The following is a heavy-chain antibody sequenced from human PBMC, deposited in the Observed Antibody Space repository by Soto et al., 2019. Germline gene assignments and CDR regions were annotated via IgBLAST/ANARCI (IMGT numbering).Heavy chain of an antibody. CDR2: MNPNSGNT. V-gene: IGHV1-8*01. Sequence: QLQLVQSGAELKKPGASLKVSCKASGSPFTSYDINGVGGANGQGREWMGGMNPNSGNTAYAQKFQGRVTMTRNTSISTAYMELNSPGSDDTAVYHSPRKRSGYFDYWGQGTLVTVSS. D-gene: IGHD2-15*01. CDR1: GSPFTSYD. CDR3: PRKRSGYFDY. J-gene: IGHJ4*02.